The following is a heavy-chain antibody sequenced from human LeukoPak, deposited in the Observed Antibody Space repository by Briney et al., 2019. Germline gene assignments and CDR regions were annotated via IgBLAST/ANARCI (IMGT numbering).Heavy chain of an antibody. Sequence: GGSLRLSCAASGFTFSSYAMSWVRQAPGKVLEWVSAISGSGGSTYYADSVKGRFTISRDNSKNTLYLQMNSLRAEDTAVYYCAKDRSRGYSYGSVFDYWGQGTLVTVSS. V-gene: IGHV3-23*01. D-gene: IGHD5-18*01. J-gene: IGHJ4*02. CDR2: ISGSGGST. CDR3: AKDRSRGYSYGSVFDY. CDR1: GFTFSSYA.